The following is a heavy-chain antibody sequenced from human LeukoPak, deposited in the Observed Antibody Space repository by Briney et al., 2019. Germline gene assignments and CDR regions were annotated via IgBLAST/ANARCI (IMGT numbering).Heavy chain of an antibody. CDR1: GYTFTSYY. J-gene: IGHJ5*02. D-gene: IGHD6-19*01. V-gene: IGHV1-46*03. CDR2: INPSGGST. CDR3: ARDPFGRGWYKRVVGWFDP. Sequence: ATVKLSYKASGYTFTSYYMHWVRQAPGQGLEWMGIINPSGGSTSYAQRFQRRVTMTRDTSTSTVYMELSSLRSEDTAGYYCARDPFGRGWYKRVVGWFDPWGQGTLVTVSS.